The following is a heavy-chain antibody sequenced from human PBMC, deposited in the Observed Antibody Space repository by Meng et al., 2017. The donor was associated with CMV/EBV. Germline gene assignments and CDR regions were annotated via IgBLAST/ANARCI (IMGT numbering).Heavy chain of an antibody. V-gene: IGHV3-23*03. CDR3: AKMTYLGFQH. J-gene: IGHJ1*01. CDR2: IYSGGSST. Sequence: GESLKISYAASGFTFSSYAMSWVRQAPGKGLEWVSVIYSGGSSTYYADSVKGRFTISRDNSKNTLYLQMNSLRAEDTAVYYCAKMTYLGFQHWGQGTLVTVSS. CDR1: GFTFSSYA.